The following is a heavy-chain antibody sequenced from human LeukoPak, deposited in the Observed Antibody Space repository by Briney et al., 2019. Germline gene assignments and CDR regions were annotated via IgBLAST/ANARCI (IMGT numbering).Heavy chain of an antibody. CDR2: ISWNSGSM. D-gene: IGHD3-22*01. CDR3: AKDMRTHYYDSSGYPRGKELYYFDY. CDR1: GFTFDDYA. V-gene: IGHV3-9*01. Sequence: GGSLRLSCAASGFTFDDYAMHWVRQAPGKGLEWVSGISWNSGSMGYADSVKGRFTISRDNAKNSLYLQMNSLRAEDTALYYCAKDMRTHYYDSSGYPRGKELYYFDYWGQGTLVTVSS. J-gene: IGHJ4*02.